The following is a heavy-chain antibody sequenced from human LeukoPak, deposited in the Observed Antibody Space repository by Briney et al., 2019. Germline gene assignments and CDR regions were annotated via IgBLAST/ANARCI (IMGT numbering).Heavy chain of an antibody. D-gene: IGHD2-15*01. CDR3: ASVPLRYCSGGSCSKNPYYYYYYMDV. CDR2: INTNTGNP. V-gene: IGHV7-4-1*02. Sequence: GASVKVSCKASGYTFTSYAMNWVRQAPGQGLEWMGWINTNTGNPTYAQGFTGRFVFSLDTSVSTAYLQISSLKAEDTAVYYCASVPLRYCSGGSCSKNPYYYYYYMDVWGKGSTVTVSS. J-gene: IGHJ6*03. CDR1: GYTFTSYA.